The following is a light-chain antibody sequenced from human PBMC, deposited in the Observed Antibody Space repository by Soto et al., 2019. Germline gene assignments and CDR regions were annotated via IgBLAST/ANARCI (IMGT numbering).Light chain of an antibody. J-gene: IGLJ1*01. CDR2: EVT. V-gene: IGLV2-8*01. Sequence: QSVLTQPPSASGSPGQSVTISCTGTSSDVGGYNFVSWYQHHPGKAPTLIIYEVTKRPSGVPDRFSGSRSGNTASLTVSGLQTEDEADYYCSSYAGSIYVFGTGTKLTVL. CDR3: SSYAGSIYV. CDR1: SSDVGGYNF.